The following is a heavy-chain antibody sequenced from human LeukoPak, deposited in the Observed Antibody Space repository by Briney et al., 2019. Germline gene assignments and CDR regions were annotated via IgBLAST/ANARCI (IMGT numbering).Heavy chain of an antibody. J-gene: IGHJ4*02. CDR2: IIPIFGTA. Sequence: SVKVSCKASGGTFSSYAISWVRQAPGQGLEWMGRIIPIFGTANYAQKFQGRVTITADKSTSTAHMELSSLRSEDTAVYYCASPPYSSSWGYFDYWGQGTLVTVSS. V-gene: IGHV1-69*06. CDR3: ASPPYSSSWGYFDY. CDR1: GGTFSSYA. D-gene: IGHD6-13*01.